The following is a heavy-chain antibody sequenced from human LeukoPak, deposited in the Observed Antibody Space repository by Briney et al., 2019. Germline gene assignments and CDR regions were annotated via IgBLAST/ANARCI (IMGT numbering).Heavy chain of an antibody. J-gene: IGHJ4*02. CDR2: INHGGVA. V-gene: IGHV4-34*01. CDR3: ARILRYYGSGSYGY. Sequence: SETLSLTCAVYGGSFSGYQWSWVRQPPGKGLEWIGEINHGGVADYNPSLKSRVTISLDTSKNQFSLRLRSVTAADTAMYYCARILRYYGSGSYGYWGQGTLVTVSS. D-gene: IGHD3-10*01. CDR1: GGSFSGYQ.